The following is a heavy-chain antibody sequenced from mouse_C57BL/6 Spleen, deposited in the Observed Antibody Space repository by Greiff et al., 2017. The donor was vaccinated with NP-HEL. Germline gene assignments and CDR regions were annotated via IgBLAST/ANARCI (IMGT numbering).Heavy chain of an antibody. J-gene: IGHJ1*03. Sequence: QVQLQQPGAELVKPGASVKMSCKASGYTFTSYWITWVKQRPGQGLEWIGDIYPGSGSTNYNEQFKSKATLTVDTSSSTAYMQLSSLTSEDSAVYYCARRYYGSSYDWYFDVWGTGTTVTVSS. CDR1: GYTFTSYW. D-gene: IGHD1-1*01. CDR3: ARRYYGSSYDWYFDV. CDR2: IYPGSGST. V-gene: IGHV1-55*01.